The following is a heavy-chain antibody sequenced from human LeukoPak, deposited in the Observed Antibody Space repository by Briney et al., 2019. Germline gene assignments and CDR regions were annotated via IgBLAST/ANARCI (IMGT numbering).Heavy chain of an antibody. D-gene: IGHD5-24*01. CDR2: INPNSGGT. CDR3: ARDLESEVATIPDD. CDR1: GYTFSGYY. J-gene: IGHJ4*02. Sequence: ASVKVSCKASGYTFSGYYMHWVRQAPGQGLEWMGWINPNSGGTNYAQKFQGRVTMTRDTSISTAYMELNRQRSDDTAVYYCARDLESEVATIPDDWGQGTLVTVSS. V-gene: IGHV1-2*02.